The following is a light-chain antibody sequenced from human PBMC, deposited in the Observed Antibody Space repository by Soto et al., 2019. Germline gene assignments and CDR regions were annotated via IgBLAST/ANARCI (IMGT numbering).Light chain of an antibody. CDR1: QTISSW. CDR3: QHYETFSWT. Sequence: DIQMTQSPSTLSGSVGDRVTITCRASQTISSWLAWYQQKPGKAPKLLIFAASGLESGVPSTFSGSGSGTEFTLTISSVQPEDFATYFCQHYETFSWTFGQGTKVDIK. CDR2: AAS. J-gene: IGKJ1*01. V-gene: IGKV1-5*01.